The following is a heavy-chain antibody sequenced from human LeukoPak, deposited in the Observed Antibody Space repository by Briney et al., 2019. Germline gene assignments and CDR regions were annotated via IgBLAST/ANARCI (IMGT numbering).Heavy chain of an antibody. J-gene: IGHJ3*02. V-gene: IGHV4-59*01. CDR3: ARDSAGVVIRGFDI. CDR2: IYYSGTT. D-gene: IGHD4-23*01. CDR1: GGSISSYY. Sequence: PSETLSLTCTASGGSISSYYWSWIRQPPGKGLEWIGYIYYSGTTNYNPSLKSRVTILVDKSNNQFSLKLSSVTAADTAVYYCARDSAGVVIRGFDIWGQGTMVTVSS.